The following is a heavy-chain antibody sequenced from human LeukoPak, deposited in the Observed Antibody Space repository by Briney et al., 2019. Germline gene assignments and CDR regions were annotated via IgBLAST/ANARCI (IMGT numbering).Heavy chain of an antibody. Sequence: SETLSLACTVSGGSISSYYWSWLRQPPGKGLEWIGYIYTSGRTNYNPSLKSRVTISADTSKNQFSLKLSSVTAADPAVYYCARVSVAADVQAGYQYYYMDVWGKGTTVTVSS. J-gene: IGHJ6*03. CDR1: GGSISSYY. CDR3: ARVSVAADVQAGYQYYYMDV. CDR2: IYTSGRT. D-gene: IGHD6-13*01. V-gene: IGHV4-4*09.